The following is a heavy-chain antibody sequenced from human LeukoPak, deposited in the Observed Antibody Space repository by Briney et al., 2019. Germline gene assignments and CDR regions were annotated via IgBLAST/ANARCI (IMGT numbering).Heavy chain of an antibody. CDR2: IRNDGSNK. CDR3: ATDWNGGYSSSPRGYYYYMDV. CDR1: GFTFSSYG. Sequence: GGSLRLSCAASGFTFSSYGMNWVRQAPGKGLEWVAFIRNDGSNKYYADSVKGRFTVSRDNSKNTLYLQMNSLRAEDTAVYYCATDWNGGYSSSPRGYYYYMDVWGKGTTVTVSS. V-gene: IGHV3-30*02. D-gene: IGHD6-6*01. J-gene: IGHJ6*03.